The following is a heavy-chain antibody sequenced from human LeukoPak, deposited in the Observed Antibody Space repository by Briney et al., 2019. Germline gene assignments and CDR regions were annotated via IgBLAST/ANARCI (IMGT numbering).Heavy chain of an antibody. CDR3: ARDGPRSGYDLGHFDN. CDR2: IYSTGRS. D-gene: IGHD5-12*01. Sequence: SETLSLTCTVSGGSISNYFWNWVRQPAGKGLEWIGRIYSTGRSDYNPSLKSRITMSVDTSKNQFSLKLSSVTAADTAVYYCARDGPRSGYDLGHFDNLGQGTLVTASS. V-gene: IGHV4-4*07. J-gene: IGHJ4*02. CDR1: GGSISNYF.